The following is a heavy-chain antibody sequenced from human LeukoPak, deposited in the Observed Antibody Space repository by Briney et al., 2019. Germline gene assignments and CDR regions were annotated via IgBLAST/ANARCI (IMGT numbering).Heavy chain of an antibody. CDR2: INPNSGGT. V-gene: IGHV1-2*02. CDR3: ARVYARYCSGGSCYSWLGY. J-gene: IGHJ4*02. Sequence: ASVKVSCKASGYTFTGYYMHWVRQAPGQGLEWMGWINPNSGGTNYAQKFQGRVTMTRDTSISTAYMELSRLRSDDTAVYYCARVYARYCSGGSCYSWLGYWGQGTLVTVSS. D-gene: IGHD2-15*01. CDR1: GYTFTGYY.